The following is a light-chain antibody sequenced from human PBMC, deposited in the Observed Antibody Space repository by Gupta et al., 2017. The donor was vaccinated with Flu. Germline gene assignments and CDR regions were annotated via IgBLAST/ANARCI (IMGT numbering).Light chain of an antibody. CDR2: AAS. CDR3: QQSYSTPRR. V-gene: IGKV1-39*01. J-gene: IGKJ2*04. CDR1: QSISSY. Sequence: DNQMTPCPSSLAASVGDRVTITCRASQSISSYLNWYQQKPGKAPKLLIYAASSLQSGVPSRFSGSGSGTDFTLTISSLQPEDFATYYCQQSYSTPRRFGQGTKLEV.